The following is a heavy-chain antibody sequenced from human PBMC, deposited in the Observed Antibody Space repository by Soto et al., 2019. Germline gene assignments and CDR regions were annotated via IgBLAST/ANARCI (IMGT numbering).Heavy chain of an antibody. Sequence: GESLKISCKGSGYSFTNYWISWVRQMPGKGLEWMGRIDPSDSYTKHSPSFQGHVTISADKSISTAYLQWSSLKASDTAMYYCARQYCRSTSCYIGWFDPWGQGILVTVSS. CDR1: GYSFTNYW. V-gene: IGHV5-10-1*01. CDR3: ARQYCRSTSCYIGWFDP. D-gene: IGHD2-2*02. CDR2: IDPSDSYT. J-gene: IGHJ5*02.